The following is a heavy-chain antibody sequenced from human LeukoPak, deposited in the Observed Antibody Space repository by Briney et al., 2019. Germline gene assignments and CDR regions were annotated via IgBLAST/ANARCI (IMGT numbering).Heavy chain of an antibody. Sequence: SEALSLTCTVSGGSISSSDYDWVWIRQSPGKGLEWLATISYDGTTYYNPPLTSRLAISLDSSKKHFSLKLSSVTAADTALYYCARFLARVGFDPWGQGTLVTVSS. D-gene: IGHD2-2*01. V-gene: IGHV4-39*02. CDR3: ARFLARVGFDP. J-gene: IGHJ5*02. CDR1: GGSISSSDYD. CDR2: ISYDGTT.